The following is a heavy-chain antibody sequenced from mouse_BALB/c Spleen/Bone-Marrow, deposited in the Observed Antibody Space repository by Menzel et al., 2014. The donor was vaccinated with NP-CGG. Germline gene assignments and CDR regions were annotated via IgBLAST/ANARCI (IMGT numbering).Heavy chain of an antibody. J-gene: IGHJ4*01. D-gene: IGHD2-14*01. CDR1: GYTLXNYW. CDR2: IYPGGIYT. Sequence: QVQLQQPGAELVRPGTSVKISCKASGYTLXNYWLGWVRQRPGHGLEWIGDIYPGGIYTNYNEKFKGKATLTADTFSSTAYMQLSSLTSEDSAVYFCAKEDRTEEYYYVLDYWGQGTSVTVSS. V-gene: IGHV1-63*02. CDR3: AKEDRTEEYYYVLDY.